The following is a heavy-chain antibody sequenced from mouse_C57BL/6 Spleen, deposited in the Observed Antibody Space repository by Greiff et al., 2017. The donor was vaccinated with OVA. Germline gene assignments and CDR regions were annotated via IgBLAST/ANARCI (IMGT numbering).Heavy chain of an antibody. V-gene: IGHV1-74*01. D-gene: IGHD2-1*01. J-gene: IGHJ2*01. CDR3: ATKSTNCAVNY. CDR2: IHPSDSDT. Sequence: QVQLQQPGAELVKPGASVKVSCKASGYTFTSYWMHWVKQRPGQGLEWIGRIHPSDSDTNYNQKFKGKSTLTVDKSSSTPYMQLSSLTSEASAVYYCATKSTNCAVNYWGQGTTLTVSS. CDR1: GYTFTSYW.